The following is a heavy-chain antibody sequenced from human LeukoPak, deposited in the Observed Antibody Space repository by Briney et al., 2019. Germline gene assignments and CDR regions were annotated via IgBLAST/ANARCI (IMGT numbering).Heavy chain of an antibody. Sequence: PSETLSLTCTVSGGSIRSYYWSWIRQPPGKGLECIGYIYYSGSTNYNPSLKSRVTISVDTSKNQFSLKLSSVTAADTAVYYCARVDRGWFGELLFDYWGQGTLVTVSS. J-gene: IGHJ4*02. CDR3: ARVDRGWFGELLFDY. CDR1: GGSIRSYY. V-gene: IGHV4-59*01. D-gene: IGHD3-10*01. CDR2: IYYSGST.